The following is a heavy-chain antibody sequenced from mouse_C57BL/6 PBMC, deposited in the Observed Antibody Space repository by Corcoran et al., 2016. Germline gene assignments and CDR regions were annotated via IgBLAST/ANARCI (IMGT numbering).Heavy chain of an antibody. CDR1: GYTFTTYG. CDR2: INTYSGVP. CDR3: GREGSSPYYAMDY. Sequence: QIQLVQSGPELKKPGETVKISCKASGYTFTTYGMSWVKQAPGKGLKWMGWINTYSGVPTYADDFKGRFAFSLETSSSTAYLQSNNLKNEDTATYFCGREGSSPYYAMDYWGQGTSVTVSS. J-gene: IGHJ4*01. V-gene: IGHV9-3*01. D-gene: IGHD1-1*01.